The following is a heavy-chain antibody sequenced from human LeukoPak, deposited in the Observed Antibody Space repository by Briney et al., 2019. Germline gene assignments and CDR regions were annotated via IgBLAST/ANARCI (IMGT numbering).Heavy chain of an antibody. CDR3: AREEQYNNFFDY. CDR2: INPNSGDT. Sequence: GASVKVSCKASGYTLTDYYIHWVRQAPGQGLEWMGWINPNSGDTTYAQKLQGRVTMTRDTSISSAYMDLSRLNSDDTAVYFCAREEQYNNFFDYWGPGTLVTVSS. J-gene: IGHJ4*02. V-gene: IGHV1-2*02. D-gene: IGHD1/OR15-1a*01. CDR1: GYTLTDYY.